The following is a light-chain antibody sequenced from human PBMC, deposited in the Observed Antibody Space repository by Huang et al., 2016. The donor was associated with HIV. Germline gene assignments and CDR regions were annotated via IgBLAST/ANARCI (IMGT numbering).Light chain of an antibody. V-gene: IGKV1-39*01. J-gene: IGKJ4*01. CDR1: QSINSY. CDR2: AAS. CDR3: QQSYNTPLT. Sequence: DIQMTQSPSSLSASVGDRVTITCRASQSINSYLNWYQQKPGKAPKVLIYAASSLQSGVPSRFIGSGSGTDFTLTINSLQPEDFAIYYCQQSYNTPLTFGGGTRLEIK.